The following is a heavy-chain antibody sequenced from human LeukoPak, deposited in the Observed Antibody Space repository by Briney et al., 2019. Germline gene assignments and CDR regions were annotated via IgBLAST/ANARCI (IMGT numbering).Heavy chain of an antibody. Sequence: GGSLRLSCAASGFTFSSYSMNWVRQAPGKGLEWVSAIRSSSSYIYYADSVKGRFTISRDNAKNSLYLQMNSLRAEDTAVYYCARETISYYDSSGLGAFDIWGQGTMVTVSS. CDR1: GFTFSSYS. J-gene: IGHJ3*02. V-gene: IGHV3-21*01. CDR2: IRSSSSYI. D-gene: IGHD3-22*01. CDR3: ARETISYYDSSGLGAFDI.